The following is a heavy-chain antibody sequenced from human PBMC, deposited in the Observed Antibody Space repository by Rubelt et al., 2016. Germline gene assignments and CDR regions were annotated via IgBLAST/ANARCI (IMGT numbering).Heavy chain of an antibody. CDR3: GGVKKNSLYMYYVDV. J-gene: IGHJ6*03. CDR1: GGSMNSDGHH. Sequence: QVQLQESGPGLVKPSQTLSLTCSVSGGSMNSDGHHWSWLRQLPEKGLEWIGYIDYRGETYDNPALRSRISISVDNAKNHLALRLDVATAAETAVYCCGGVKKNSLYMYYVDVRGKGATVTVSS. V-gene: IGHV4-31*03. CDR2: IDYRGET. D-gene: IGHD2-2*02.